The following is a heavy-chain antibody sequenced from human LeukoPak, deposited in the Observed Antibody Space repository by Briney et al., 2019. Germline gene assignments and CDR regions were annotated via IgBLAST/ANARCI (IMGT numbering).Heavy chain of an antibody. J-gene: IGHJ4*02. V-gene: IGHV3-7*01. CDR3: ARGRSQRWLQPKLYYFDY. Sequence: GGSLRLSCAASGFTFSSYWMSWVRQAPGKGLEWVANIKQDGSEKYYVDSVKGRFTISRDNAKNSLYLQMNSLRAEDTAVYYCARGRSQRWLQPKLYYFDYWGQGTLVTVSS. CDR2: IKQDGSEK. CDR1: GFTFSSYW. D-gene: IGHD5-24*01.